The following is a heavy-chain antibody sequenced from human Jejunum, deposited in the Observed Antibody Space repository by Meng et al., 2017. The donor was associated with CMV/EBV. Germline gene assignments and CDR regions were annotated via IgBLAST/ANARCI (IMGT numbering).Heavy chain of an antibody. J-gene: IGHJ4*02. CDR3: ARQARDGDCCLDY. Sequence: GFPVSGSAIPWVRQASGKGLDWVGRIRSKANSYATVYAATMKGRFTISRDDSENTAYLQMNSLKTEDTAVYYCARQARDGDCCLDYWGQGTLVTVSS. D-gene: IGHD2-21*01. V-gene: IGHV3-73*01. CDR1: GFPVSGSA. CDR2: IRSKANSYAT.